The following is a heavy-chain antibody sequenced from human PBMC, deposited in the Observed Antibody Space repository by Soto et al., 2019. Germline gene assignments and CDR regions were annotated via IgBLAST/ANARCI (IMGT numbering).Heavy chain of an antibody. D-gene: IGHD3-22*01. CDR2: ISYDGGNK. Sequence: QVQLVESGGGVVQPVRSLRLSCAASAFTFSSYSMHWVRQAPGKGLEWVAVISYDGGNKYYADSAKGRFTISRDNSKNTLSLQMNSLRPEDTAVYYCARSFETLVLIRAFWFDPWGQGTLVTVSS. V-gene: IGHV3-30-3*01. CDR3: ARSFETLVLIRAFWFDP. J-gene: IGHJ5*02. CDR1: AFTFSSYS.